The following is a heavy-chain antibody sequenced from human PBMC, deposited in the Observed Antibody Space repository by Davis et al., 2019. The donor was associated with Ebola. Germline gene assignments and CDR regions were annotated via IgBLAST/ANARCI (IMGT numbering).Heavy chain of an antibody. J-gene: IGHJ4*02. CDR3: TTLMLTYYYGSGSYSPADY. CDR2: IKSKTDGGTT. Sequence: GESLKISCAASGFTFSNAWMNWVRQAPGKGLERVGRIKSKTDGGTTDYAAPVKGRFTISRDDSKNTLYLQMNSLKTEDTAVYYCTTLMLTYYYGSGSYSPADYWGQGTLVTVSS. V-gene: IGHV3-15*07. CDR1: GFTFSNAW. D-gene: IGHD3-10*01.